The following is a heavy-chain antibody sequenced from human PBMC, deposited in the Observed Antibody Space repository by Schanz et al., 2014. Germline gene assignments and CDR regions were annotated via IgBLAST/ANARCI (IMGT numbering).Heavy chain of an antibody. V-gene: IGHV3-11*03. CDR2: INTGSNYI. CDR1: GFSFSDYY. J-gene: IGHJ2*01. CDR3: ASNRGSGAKNVYFDL. D-gene: IGHD1-26*01. Sequence: QVHLLESGGGLVEPGGSLRLSCAASGFSFSDYYMSWIRQAPGKGLEWISFINTGSNYINYADSVKGRFTISRDNTKTSLFLQLNRLRADGTAVYYCASNRGSGAKNVYFDLWGRGTLVTVSS.